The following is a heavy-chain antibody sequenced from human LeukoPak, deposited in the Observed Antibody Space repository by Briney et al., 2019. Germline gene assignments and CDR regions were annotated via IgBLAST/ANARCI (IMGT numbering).Heavy chain of an antibody. Sequence: GASLQISCKGSGSIFTSYWIGWVRPLPGKGLEWMGIIYPGDSDTRYSPSFQGQVTISADKSISTAYLQWSSLKASDTAMYYCATRLSSGWYILAYWGQGTLVTVSS. D-gene: IGHD6-19*01. V-gene: IGHV5-51*01. CDR3: ATRLSSGWYILAY. J-gene: IGHJ4*02. CDR1: GSIFTSYW. CDR2: IYPGDSDT.